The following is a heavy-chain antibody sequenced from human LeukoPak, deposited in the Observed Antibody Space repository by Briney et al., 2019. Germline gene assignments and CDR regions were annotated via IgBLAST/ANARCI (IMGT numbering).Heavy chain of an antibody. CDR1: GYTFTSYG. V-gene: IGHV1-18*01. J-gene: IGHJ4*02. D-gene: IGHD3-9*01. CDR3: ARDRLRRNYHYDILTGPTHDDPGLDFDY. CDR2: ISAYNGNT. Sequence: ASVKVSCKASGYTFTSYGISWVRQAPGQGLEWMGWISAYNGNTNYAQKLQGRVTMTTDTSTSTAYMELRSLRSDDTAVYYCARDRLRRNYHYDILTGPTHDDPGLDFDYWGQGTLVTVSS.